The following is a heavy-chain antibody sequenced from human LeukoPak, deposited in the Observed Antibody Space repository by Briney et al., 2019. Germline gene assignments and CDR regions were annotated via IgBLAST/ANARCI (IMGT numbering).Heavy chain of an antibody. V-gene: IGHV4-59*08. CDR3: AGHHPRNTVDF. CDR2: ISDKGSI. Sequence: SETLSLTRTVSGGSISSYYWSWIRQPPGKGLEWIAYISDKGSINYNPSLKSRVTISLDTSKNQFSLKLSSVTAADTAVYYCAGHHPRNTVDFWGQGTLVTVSS. D-gene: IGHD2/OR15-2a*01. CDR1: GGSISSYY. J-gene: IGHJ4*02.